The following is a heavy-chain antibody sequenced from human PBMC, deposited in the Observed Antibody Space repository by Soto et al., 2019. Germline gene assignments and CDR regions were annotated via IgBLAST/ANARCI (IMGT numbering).Heavy chain of an antibody. V-gene: IGHV3-74*01. Sequence: EVQLVESGGGLVQPGGSLRLSCAASGFTFSSYWMHWVRQAPGKGLVWVSRINSDGSSTSYADSVKGRFTISRDNAKNTLYLQMNSLRAEATAGYYCVRTSLVVAAATREDYWGQGTLVTVSS. CDR2: INSDGSST. CDR1: GFTFSSYW. J-gene: IGHJ4*02. D-gene: IGHD2-15*01. CDR3: VRTSLVVAAATREDY.